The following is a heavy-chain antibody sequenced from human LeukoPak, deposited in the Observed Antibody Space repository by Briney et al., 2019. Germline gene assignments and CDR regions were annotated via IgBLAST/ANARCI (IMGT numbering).Heavy chain of an antibody. CDR1: GFTFSSYA. CDR3: ARAAVLRFLEWLID. Sequence: GSLRLSCAASGFTFSSYAMHWVRQAPGKGLEWVAVISYDGSNKYYADSVKGRFTISRDNSKNTLYLQMNSLRAEDTAVYYCARAAVLRFLEWLIDWGQGTLVTVSS. CDR2: ISYDGSNK. D-gene: IGHD3-3*01. V-gene: IGHV3-30*04. J-gene: IGHJ4*02.